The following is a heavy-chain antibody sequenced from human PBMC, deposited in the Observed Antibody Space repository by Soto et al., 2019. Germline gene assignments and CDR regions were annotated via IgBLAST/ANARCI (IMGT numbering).Heavy chain of an antibody. CDR2: ISFDGKIR. V-gene: IGHV3-30*18. D-gene: IGHD6-25*01. CDR1: GFTFSLYG. J-gene: IGHJ4*02. Sequence: QVQLLESGGGVVQPGRSLKLSCRTSGFTFSLYGMHWVRQAPGKGLEWLAVISFDGKIRYYADSVKGRFTISRDNSKTTLFLQMSSLRPDDTAGYFCAKGAQAAAVLDHWGQRALVTVAS. CDR3: AKGAQAAAVLDH.